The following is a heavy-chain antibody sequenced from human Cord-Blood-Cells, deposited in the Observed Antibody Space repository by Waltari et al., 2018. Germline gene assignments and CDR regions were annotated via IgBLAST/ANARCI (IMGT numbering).Heavy chain of an antibody. V-gene: IGHV4-39*01. CDR1: GGSISSSSYY. J-gene: IGHJ4*02. Sequence: ESGPGLVKPSETLSLNCTVSGGSISSSSYYWGWIRQPPGKGLEWIGSIYYSGSTYYNPSLKSRVTISVDTSKNQFSLKLSSVTAADTAVYYCASLNWGDFDYWGQGTLVTVSS. CDR2: IYYSGST. D-gene: IGHD7-27*01. CDR3: ASLNWGDFDY.